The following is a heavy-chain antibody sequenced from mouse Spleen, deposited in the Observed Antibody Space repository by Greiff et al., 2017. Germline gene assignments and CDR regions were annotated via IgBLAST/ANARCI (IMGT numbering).Heavy chain of an antibody. CDR3: ASLISGY. J-gene: IGHJ2*01. Sequence: EVQGVESGGGLVKPGGSLKLSCAASGFTFSSYAMSWVRQTPEKRLEWVATISDGGSYTYYPDNVKGRFTISRDNAKNNLYLQMSHLKSEDTAMYYCASLISGYWGQGTTLTVSS. CDR2: ISDGGSYT. D-gene: IGHD3-1*01. V-gene: IGHV5-4*01. CDR1: GFTFSSYA.